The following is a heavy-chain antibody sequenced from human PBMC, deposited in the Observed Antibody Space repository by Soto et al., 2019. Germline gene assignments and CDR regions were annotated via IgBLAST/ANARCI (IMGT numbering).Heavy chain of an antibody. Sequence: SETLSLTCTVSGGSISSYYWSWIRQPPGKGLEWIGYIYYSGSTNYNPSLKSRVTISVDTSKNQFSLKLSSVTAADTAVYYCARDMDDAFDIWGQGTMVTVSS. V-gene: IGHV4-59*12. CDR1: GGSISSYY. J-gene: IGHJ3*02. CDR3: ARDMDDAFDI. CDR2: IYYSGST. D-gene: IGHD3-10*01.